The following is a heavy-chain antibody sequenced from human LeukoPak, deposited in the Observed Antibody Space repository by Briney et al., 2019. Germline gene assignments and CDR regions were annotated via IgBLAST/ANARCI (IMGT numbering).Heavy chain of an antibody. CDR2: ISRGGDVT. V-gene: IGHV3-23*01. CDR1: GFTFSTYA. J-gene: IGHJ4*02. CDR3: AARPGEVAVPYDY. D-gene: IGHD2-15*01. Sequence: PGGSLRLSCAASGFTFSTYAMTWVRQAPGKGLEWVSLISRGGDVTYYADSVKGRFTISRDSSKNTLYLLMHSLRAEDTAVYYCAARPGEVAVPYDYWGQGTLVTVSS.